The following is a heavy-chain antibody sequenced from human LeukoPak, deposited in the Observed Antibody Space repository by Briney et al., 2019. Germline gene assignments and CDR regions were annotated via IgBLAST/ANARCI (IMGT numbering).Heavy chain of an antibody. Sequence: GGSLRLSCAASGFTFSDYYMNWIRQAPGKGLEWVSYISSSGSTKYYADSVKGRFTISRDNAKNSLYLQMNSLRAEDTAVYYCAKDIGGAYCSSTSCSVWAFDIWGQGTMVTVSS. CDR3: AKDIGGAYCSSTSCSVWAFDI. CDR2: ISSSGSTK. CDR1: GFTFSDYY. J-gene: IGHJ3*02. D-gene: IGHD2-2*01. V-gene: IGHV3-11*01.